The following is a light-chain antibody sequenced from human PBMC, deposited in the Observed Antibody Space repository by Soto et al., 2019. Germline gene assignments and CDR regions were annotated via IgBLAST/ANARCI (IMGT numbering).Light chain of an antibody. J-gene: IGKJ4*01. CDR1: QSVSSIY. V-gene: IGKV3-20*01. CDR3: QQYDNSPLS. Sequence: DIVLTQSPGTLSLSPGERATLSCRASQSVSSIYLAWYQQKPGQAPRLLIYGASNRATGIPDRFSGGGSGTAFTLTISRLEPEDFAVYYCQQYDNSPLSFGGGTKVEIK. CDR2: GAS.